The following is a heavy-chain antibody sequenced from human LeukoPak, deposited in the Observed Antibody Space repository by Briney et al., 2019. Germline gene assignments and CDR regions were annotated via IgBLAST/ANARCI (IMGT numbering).Heavy chain of an antibody. CDR1: RVTFSDYY. D-gene: IGHD3-22*01. J-gene: IGHJ4*02. CDR2: ISNSGSVI. CDR3: ARGDRYYDSSGYLFDY. Sequence: GGSLRLSCAASRVTFSDYYMTWIRQAPGKGLEWVSYISNSGSVIYYADSVKGRFTISRDNAKNSLYLQMNSLRAEDTAVYYCARGDRYYDSSGYLFDYWGQGTLVTVSS. V-gene: IGHV3-11*01.